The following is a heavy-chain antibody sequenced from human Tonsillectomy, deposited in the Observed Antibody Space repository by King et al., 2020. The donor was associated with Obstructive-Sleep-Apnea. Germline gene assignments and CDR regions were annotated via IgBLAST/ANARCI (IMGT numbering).Heavy chain of an antibody. CDR3: ARGRLGADYYYYGMDV. V-gene: IGHV1-18*04. CDR2: ISAYNGNT. J-gene: IGHJ6*02. CDR1: GYTFTSYG. D-gene: IGHD1-26*01. Sequence: QLVQSGAEVRRPGASVKVSCKASGYTFTSYGITWVRQAPGQGLEWMGWISAYNGNTNYAQKFQGTVTMTTDTSTTTAYMELRGLRSDDTAIYYCARGRLGADYYYYGMDVWGQGTTVTVSS.